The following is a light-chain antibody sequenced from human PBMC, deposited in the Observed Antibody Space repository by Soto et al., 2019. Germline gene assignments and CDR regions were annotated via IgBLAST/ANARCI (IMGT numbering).Light chain of an antibody. J-gene: IGKJ4*01. V-gene: IGKV3-15*01. Sequence: EIVLTLSPATLSVSPGERATLSCSASQSVSSNLAWYQQKPGQAPRLLIYGASTRATGIPARFSGSGSGTEFTLTISSLQSEDFAVYYCQQYNNWPPLTFGGGTKVDIK. CDR1: QSVSSN. CDR2: GAS. CDR3: QQYNNWPPLT.